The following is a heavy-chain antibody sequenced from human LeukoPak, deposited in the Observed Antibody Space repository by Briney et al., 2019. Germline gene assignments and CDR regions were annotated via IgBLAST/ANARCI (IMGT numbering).Heavy chain of an antibody. CDR2: INHSGST. D-gene: IGHD6-6*01. V-gene: IGHV4-34*01. Sequence: KASETLSLTCAVYGGSFSGYYWSWIRQPPGKGLEWIGEINHSGSTNYNPSLKSRVTISVDTSKNQFSLKLSSVTAADTAVYYCARGPAIAARIFDYWGQGTLVTVSS. CDR1: GGSFSGYY. CDR3: ARGPAIAARIFDY. J-gene: IGHJ4*02.